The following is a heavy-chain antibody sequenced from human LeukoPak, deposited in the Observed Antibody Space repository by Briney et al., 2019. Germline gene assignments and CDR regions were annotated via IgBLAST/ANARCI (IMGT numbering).Heavy chain of an antibody. V-gene: IGHV4-59*01. CDR1: GGSISSYY. CDR2: IYYSGST. J-gene: IGHJ6*02. D-gene: IGHD3-22*01. Sequence: PSETLSLTCTVSGGSISSYYWSWIRQPPGKGLEWIGYIYYSGSTNYNPSLKSRVTISVDTSKSQFSLKLSSVTAADTAVYYCARDYYDSSGYYYYGMDVWGQGTTVTVSS. CDR3: ARDYYDSSGYYYYGMDV.